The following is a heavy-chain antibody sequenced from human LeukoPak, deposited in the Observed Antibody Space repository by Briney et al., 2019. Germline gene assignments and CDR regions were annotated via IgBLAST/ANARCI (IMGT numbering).Heavy chain of an antibody. Sequence: PSETLSLTCTVSGGSISSYYWSWIRQPPGKGVAWIGYIYYSGSSNYNPSLKSRVTISVDPPKNQFSLRLSSVTAADTAVYYCARFFGIAVAGASFQHWGQGTLVTVSS. CDR3: ARFFGIAVAGASFQH. V-gene: IGHV4-59*01. CDR2: IYYSGSS. CDR1: GGSISSYY. J-gene: IGHJ1*01. D-gene: IGHD6-19*01.